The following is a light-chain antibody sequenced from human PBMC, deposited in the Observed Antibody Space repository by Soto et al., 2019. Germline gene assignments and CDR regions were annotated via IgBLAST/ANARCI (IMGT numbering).Light chain of an antibody. J-gene: IGLJ1*01. CDR1: SSNIGAGYD. V-gene: IGLV1-40*01. CDR2: GNS. CDR3: QSYDSSLSGYV. Sequence: QSLLTQPPSVSGAPGQKVTISCPGSSSNIGAGYDVHWYQQLPGTAPKLLIYGNSNRPSGVPDRFSGSKSGTSASLAITGLQAEDEADYYCQSYDSSLSGYVFGTGTRSPS.